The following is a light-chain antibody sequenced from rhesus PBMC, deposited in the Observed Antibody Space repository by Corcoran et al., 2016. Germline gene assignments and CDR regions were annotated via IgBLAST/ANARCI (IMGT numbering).Light chain of an antibody. CDR3: SLYAGSGTFDV. Sequence: QSDPTQYHSVAGSAGQSVTISCTGNSSDIGYYNAVSWYQQHTGKAPKLMIYEVSKRPSGVSDRFSGSKSGNTASLTISWLQAEDEADYYCSLYAGSGTFDVFGSGTKLTVL. CDR2: EVS. J-gene: IGLJ6*01. V-gene: IGLV2-19*02. CDR1: SSDIGYYNA.